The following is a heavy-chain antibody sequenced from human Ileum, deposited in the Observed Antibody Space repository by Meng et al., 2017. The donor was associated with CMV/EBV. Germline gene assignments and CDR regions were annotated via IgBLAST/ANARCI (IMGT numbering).Heavy chain of an antibody. D-gene: IGHD3-16*01. Sequence: GSGFTFSRYGMNWVRQAAGKGVEWVSTITGSGGTTYYADSVKGRFTISRDSSKNTLYLQMNSLRAEDTAIYFCAKLRNGNYGFFDYWGQGTLVTVSS. V-gene: IGHV3-23*01. CDR3: AKLRNGNYGFFDY. CDR2: ITGSGGTT. J-gene: IGHJ4*02. CDR1: GFTFSRYG.